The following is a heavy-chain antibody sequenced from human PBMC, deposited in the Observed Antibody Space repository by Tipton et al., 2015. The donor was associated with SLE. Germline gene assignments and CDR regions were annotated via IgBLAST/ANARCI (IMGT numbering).Heavy chain of an antibody. CDR3: ARDLGYLHDYYYGMDV. CDR2: ISYDGSNK. Sequence: SLRLSCAASGFTFSSYAMHWVRQAPGKGLEWVAVISYDGSNKYYADSVKGRFTISRDNSKNTLYLQMNSLRAEDTAVYYCARDLGYLHDYYYGMDVWGQGP. D-gene: IGHD5-12*01. V-gene: IGHV3-30*04. J-gene: IGHJ6*02. CDR1: GFTFSSYA.